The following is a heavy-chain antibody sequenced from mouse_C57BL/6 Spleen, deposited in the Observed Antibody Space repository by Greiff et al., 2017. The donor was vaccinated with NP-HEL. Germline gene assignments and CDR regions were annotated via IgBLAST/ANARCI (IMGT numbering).Heavy chain of an antibody. CDR1: GYTFTSYT. Sequence: VQLQQSGAELARPGASVKMSCKASGYTFTSYTMHWVKQRPGQGLEWIGYINPSSGYTKYNQKFKDKATLTADKSSSTAYMQLSSLTSEDSAVYYCARVTTPWYFDVWGTGTTVTVSS. J-gene: IGHJ1*03. CDR2: INPSSGYT. V-gene: IGHV1-4*01. D-gene: IGHD2-3*01. CDR3: ARVTTPWYFDV.